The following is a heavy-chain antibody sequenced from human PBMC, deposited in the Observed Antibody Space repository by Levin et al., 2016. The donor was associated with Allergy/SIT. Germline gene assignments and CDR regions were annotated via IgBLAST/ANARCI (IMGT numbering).Heavy chain of an antibody. CDR3: ARVSCSTSCYYYYGMDV. J-gene: IGHJ6*02. D-gene: IGHD2-2*01. CDR2: IYYSGST. V-gene: IGHV4-59*01. Sequence: PGKGLEWIGYIYYSGSTNYNPSLKSRVTISVDTSKNQFSLKLSSVTAADTAVYYCARVSCSTSCYYYYGMDVWGQGTTVTVSS.